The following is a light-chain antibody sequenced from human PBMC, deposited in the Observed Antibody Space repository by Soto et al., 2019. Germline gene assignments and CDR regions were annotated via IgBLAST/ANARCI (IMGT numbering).Light chain of an antibody. CDR3: LQDYP. J-gene: IGKJ4*01. CDR2: AAS. CDR1: QGIRND. Sequence: AIQMTQSPSSLSASVGDRVTITCRASQGIRNDLGWYQQKPGNSPTLLIYAASSLQSGVPSRFSGSGSGTDFTLTISSLQPEDFATYYWLQDYPVGGGTKVEIK. V-gene: IGKV1-6*01.